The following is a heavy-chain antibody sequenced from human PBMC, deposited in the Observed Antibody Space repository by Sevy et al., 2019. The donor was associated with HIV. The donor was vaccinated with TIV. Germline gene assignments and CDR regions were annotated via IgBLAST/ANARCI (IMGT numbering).Heavy chain of an antibody. CDR1: GFTFSSYS. V-gene: IGHV3-48*04. Sequence: GGSLRLSCAASGFTFSSYSMNWVRQAPGKGLEWVSYISSSSSTIYYADSVKGRFTISRDNAKNSLYLQMNSLRAEDTAVYYCARDGDSGSYHAFDIWGQGTMVTVSS. CDR3: ARDGDSGSYHAFDI. D-gene: IGHD1-26*01. CDR2: ISSSSSTI. J-gene: IGHJ3*02.